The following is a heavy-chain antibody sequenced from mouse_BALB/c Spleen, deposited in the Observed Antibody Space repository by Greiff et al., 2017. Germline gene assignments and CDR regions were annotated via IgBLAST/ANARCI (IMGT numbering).Heavy chain of an antibody. V-gene: IGHV3-2*02. Sequence: EVQLQESGPGLVKPSQSLSLTCTVTGYSITSDYAWNWIRQFPGNKLEWMGYISYSGSTSYNPSLKSRISITRDTSKYQFFLQLNSVTTEDTATYYCARSGLGRGDFDYWGQGTTLTVSS. CDR2: ISYSGST. CDR3: ARSGLGRGDFDY. D-gene: IGHD4-1*01. J-gene: IGHJ2*01. CDR1: GYSITSDYA.